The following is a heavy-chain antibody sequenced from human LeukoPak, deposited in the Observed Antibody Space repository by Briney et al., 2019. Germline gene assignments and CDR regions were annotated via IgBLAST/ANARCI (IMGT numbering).Heavy chain of an antibody. CDR2: IIPILGIA. CDR1: GGTFSSYA. V-gene: IGHV1-69*04. CDR3: ARGFTIFGVVINRGDWFDP. J-gene: IGHJ5*02. D-gene: IGHD3-3*01. Sequence: SVKLSCKASGGTFSSYAISWVRQAPGQGLEWMGRIIPILGIANYAQKFQGRVTITADKSTSTAYMELSSLRSEDTAVYYCARGFTIFGVVINRGDWFDPWGQGTLVTVSS.